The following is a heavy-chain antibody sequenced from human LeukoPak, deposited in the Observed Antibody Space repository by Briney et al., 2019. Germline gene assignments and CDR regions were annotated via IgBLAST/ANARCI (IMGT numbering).Heavy chain of an antibody. V-gene: IGHV1-69*13. CDR1: GGTFSSYA. J-gene: IGHJ4*02. Sequence: SVKVSCKASGGTFSSYAISWVRQAPGQGLEWMGGITPIFGTANYAQKFQDRVTITADESTSTAYMELSSLRSEDTAVYYCARDTRIAAAGYSFDYWGQGTLVTVSS. D-gene: IGHD6-13*01. CDR3: ARDTRIAAAGYSFDY. CDR2: ITPIFGTA.